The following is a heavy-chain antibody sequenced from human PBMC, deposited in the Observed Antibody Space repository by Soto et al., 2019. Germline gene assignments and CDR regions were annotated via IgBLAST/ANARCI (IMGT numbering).Heavy chain of an antibody. CDR1: GGSVSTYY. CDR3: ARTYDDSGPNSGGYGFDI. CDR2: IYYSGST. Sequence: LSLTCTVSGGSVSTYYWSCIRQPPGKGLEWIAYIYYSGSTSYNPSLKSRVTISLDTSKNQFSLKLSSVTAADTAVYYCARTYDDSGPNSGGYGFDIWGPGTMVTVSS. D-gene: IGHD3-22*01. V-gene: IGHV4-59*02. J-gene: IGHJ3*02.